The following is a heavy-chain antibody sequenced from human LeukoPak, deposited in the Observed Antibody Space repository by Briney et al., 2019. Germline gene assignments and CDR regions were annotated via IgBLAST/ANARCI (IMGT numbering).Heavy chain of an antibody. CDR2: IWYDGSNK. J-gene: IGHJ4*02. V-gene: IGHV3-33*01. Sequence: GGSLRLSCAASGFTFSSYGMHWVRQAPGKGLEWVAVIWYDGSNKYYADSVKGRFTISRDNSKNTLYLQMNSLRAEDTAVYYCARDRLLMTTVTNTLDYWGQGTLVTVSS. CDR1: GFTFSSYG. D-gene: IGHD4-17*01. CDR3: ARDRLLMTTVTNTLDY.